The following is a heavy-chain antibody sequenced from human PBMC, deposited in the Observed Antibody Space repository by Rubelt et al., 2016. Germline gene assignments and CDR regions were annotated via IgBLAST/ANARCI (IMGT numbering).Heavy chain of an antibody. D-gene: IGHD6-13*01. J-gene: IGHJ4*02. CDR1: GGSISSSSYY. V-gene: IGHV4-39*07. CDR2: IYHSGIT. CDR3: ASLLDSSSWALSDY. Sequence: QLQLQESGPGLVKPSETLSLTCTVSGGSISSSSYYWGWIRQPPGKGLEWIGEIYHSGITNYNTSLKSRVTLSVDKSKNQFSLNRNSVTAADTAVYYCASLLDSSSWALSDYWGQGILVTVSS.